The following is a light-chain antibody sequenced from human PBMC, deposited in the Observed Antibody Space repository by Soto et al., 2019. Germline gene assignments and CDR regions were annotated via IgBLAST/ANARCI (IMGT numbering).Light chain of an antibody. J-gene: IGKJ4*01. CDR2: GAS. V-gene: IGKV3-20*01. Sequence: ETVLTQSPGTLSLSPGERATLSCRASQTIRSNYLAWYRQTPGQAPRLLIYGASNRATGIADRFSGSGSGTDFTLTISSLQPEDFATYYCQQSYSTPLTFGGGTKVEIK. CDR3: QQSYSTPLT. CDR1: QTIRSNY.